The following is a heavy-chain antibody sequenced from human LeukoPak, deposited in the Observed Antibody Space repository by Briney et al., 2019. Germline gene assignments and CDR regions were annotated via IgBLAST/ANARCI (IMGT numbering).Heavy chain of an antibody. CDR3: ARDGGGWGLDY. D-gene: IGHD6-19*01. CDR2: INHSGST. CDR1: GGSLSGYY. J-gene: IGHJ4*02. V-gene: IGHV4-34*01. Sequence: QSSETLSLTCTVSGGSLSGYYWSWIRQPPGKGLEWIGEINHSGSTNYNPSLKSRVTISVDTSKNQFSLKLSSVTAADTAVYYCARDGGGWGLDYWGQGTLVTVSS.